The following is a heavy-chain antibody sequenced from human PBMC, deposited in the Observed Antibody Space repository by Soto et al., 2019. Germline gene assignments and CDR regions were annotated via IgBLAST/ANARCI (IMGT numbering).Heavy chain of an antibody. D-gene: IGHD3-3*01. CDR1: GYTFTSYG. CDR2: ISAYNGNT. CDR3: ARDYDFWSGLAFFQH. Sequence: ASVKVSCKASGYTFTSYGISWVRQAPGQGLEWMGWISAYNGNTNYAQKLQGRVTMTTDTSTSTAYMELRSLRSDDTAVYYCARDYDFWSGLAFFQHWGQGTLVTVSS. V-gene: IGHV1-18*01. J-gene: IGHJ1*01.